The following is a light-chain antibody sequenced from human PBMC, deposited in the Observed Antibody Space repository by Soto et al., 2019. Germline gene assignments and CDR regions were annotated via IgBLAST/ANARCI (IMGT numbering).Light chain of an antibody. V-gene: IGLV2-23*01. CDR3: CSYAGSGTDNYV. J-gene: IGLJ1*01. Sequence: QSALTQPASVSGSPGQSITISCTGTSSDVGGYNFVSWYQQHPGKAPKLIIYEGIKRPSGVSNRFSGSKSGNTAFLTISGLQAEDEADYYCCSYAGSGTDNYVFGSGTQLTVL. CDR1: SSDVGGYNF. CDR2: EGI.